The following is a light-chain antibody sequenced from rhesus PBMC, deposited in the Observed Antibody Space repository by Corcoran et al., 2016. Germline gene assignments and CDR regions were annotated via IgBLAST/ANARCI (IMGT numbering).Light chain of an antibody. CDR1: QGISDF. CDR3: LQGYSTPWT. J-gene: IGKJ1*01. V-gene: IGKV1-36*02. Sequence: DIQMTQSPSSLSASVGDRVTITCRASQGISDFLSWYQQKPGKAHKRLIYAASNLESGDPSRFSGSGSRTEFTLTISRLQTEDLAAYYCLQGYSTPWTFGQGTKVGI. CDR2: AAS.